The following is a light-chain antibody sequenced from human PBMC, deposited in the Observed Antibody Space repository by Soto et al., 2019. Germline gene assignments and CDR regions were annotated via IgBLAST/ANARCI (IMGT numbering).Light chain of an antibody. CDR1: SSDIGGYNY. CDR3: TSYTSSSTNYV. J-gene: IGLJ1*01. V-gene: IGLV2-14*01. Sequence: QSALTQPASVSGSPGQSITISCTGTSSDIGGYNYVSWYQQHPGKAPKLMIYEVSNRPSGVSNRFSGSESGNTASLTISGLPAEDEADYYCTSYTSSSTNYVFGTGTKVTVL. CDR2: EVS.